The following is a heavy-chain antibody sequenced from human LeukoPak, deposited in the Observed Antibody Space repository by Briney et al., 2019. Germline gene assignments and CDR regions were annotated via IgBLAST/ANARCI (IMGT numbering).Heavy chain of an antibody. J-gene: IGHJ6*03. V-gene: IGHV3-48*04. Sequence: GGSLRLSCAASGFDFSTYSIDWVRQAPGKGLEWVSYISSSSSNIYHADSVKGRFTISRDNAKNSLHLQMNSLRAEDTAVYYCARKVSLYYYMDVWGKGTTVTVSS. CDR1: GFDFSTYS. CDR3: ARKVSLYYYMDV. CDR2: ISSSSSNI.